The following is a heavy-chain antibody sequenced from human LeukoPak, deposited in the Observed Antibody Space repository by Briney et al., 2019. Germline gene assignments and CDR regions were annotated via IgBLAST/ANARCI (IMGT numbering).Heavy chain of an antibody. CDR1: GFTFSSYA. V-gene: IGHV3-30-3*01. J-gene: IGHJ3*02. CDR2: ISYDGSNK. Sequence: GGSLRLSCAASGFTFSSYAMHWVRQAPGKGLEWVAVISYDGSNKYYADSVKGRFTNSRDNAKNSLYLQMNSLRAEDTAVYYCARLPSVVVVAATPNDDAFDIWGQGTMVTVSS. D-gene: IGHD2-15*01. CDR3: ARLPSVVVVAATPNDDAFDI.